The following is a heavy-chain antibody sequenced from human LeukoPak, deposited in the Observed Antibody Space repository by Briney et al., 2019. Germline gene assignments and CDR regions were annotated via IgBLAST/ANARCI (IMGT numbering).Heavy chain of an antibody. CDR2: IYYSGST. CDR1: GGSISSGGYY. V-gene: IGHV4-31*03. Sequence: SQTLSLTCTVSGGSISSGGYYWSWIRQHPGKGLEWIGYIYYSGSTYYNPSLKSRVTISVDTSKNQFSLKLSSVTAADTAVYYCARESGNDFWSGYSSSFHYYMDVWGKGTTVTVSS. J-gene: IGHJ6*03. D-gene: IGHD3-3*01. CDR3: ARESGNDFWSGYSSSFHYYMDV.